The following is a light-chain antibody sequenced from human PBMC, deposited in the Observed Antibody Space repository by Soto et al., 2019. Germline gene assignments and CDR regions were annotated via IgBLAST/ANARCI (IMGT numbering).Light chain of an antibody. J-gene: IGLJ1*01. CDR1: SSDVGGYNY. Sequence: QSVLTQPPSASGSPGQSVAISCTGTSSDVGGYNYVSWYQQHPGKAPKLMIYEVNKRPSGVPDRFSGSKSGNTASLTVSGLQAEDEADYYCSSYAVSSKVFGTGTKVTVL. CDR2: EVN. CDR3: SSYAVSSKV. V-gene: IGLV2-8*01.